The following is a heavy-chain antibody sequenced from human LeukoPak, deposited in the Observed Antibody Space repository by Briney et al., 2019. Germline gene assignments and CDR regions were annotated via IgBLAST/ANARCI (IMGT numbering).Heavy chain of an antibody. CDR3: ARDSGTMVRGVIKGGYYYYGMDV. V-gene: IGHV4-59*01. CDR2: IYYSGST. J-gene: IGHJ6*02. D-gene: IGHD3-10*01. Sequence: SETLSLTCTVSGGSISSYYWSWIRQPPGKGLEWIGYIYYSGSTNYNPSLKSRVTISVDTSKNQFSLKLGSVTAADTAVYYCARDSGTMVRGVIKGGYYYYGMDVWGQGTTVTVSS. CDR1: GGSISSYY.